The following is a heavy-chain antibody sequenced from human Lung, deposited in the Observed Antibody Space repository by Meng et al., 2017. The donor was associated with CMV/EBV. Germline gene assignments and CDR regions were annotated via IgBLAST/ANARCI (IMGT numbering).Heavy chain of an antibody. J-gene: IGHJ4*02. D-gene: IGHD2-2*01. Sequence: SETLSLTCTVSGGSISSSSYYWGWIRQPPGKGLEWLGSIYYSGSTYYNPSLKSRVTISVDTSKNQFSLKLSSVTAADTAVYYCARDRDCSSTSCYDSVVWGQGTXVTVSS. V-gene: IGHV4-39*07. CDR1: GGSISSSSYY. CDR3: ARDRDCSSTSCYDSVV. CDR2: IYYSGST.